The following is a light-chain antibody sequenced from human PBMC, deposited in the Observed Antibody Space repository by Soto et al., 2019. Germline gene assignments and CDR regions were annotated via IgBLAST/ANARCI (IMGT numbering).Light chain of an antibody. CDR1: SSNIGSTT. J-gene: IGLJ3*02. CDR3: AAWDDSLNGWV. V-gene: IGLV1-44*01. CDR2: TNN. Sequence: QPVLTQPPSASGTPGQRVTISCSGSSSNIGSTTVSWYQQLPGTAPKLLIYTNNQRPSGVPDRFSGSKSDTSASLAISGLQSEDEADYYCAAWDDSLNGWVFGGGTKLTVL.